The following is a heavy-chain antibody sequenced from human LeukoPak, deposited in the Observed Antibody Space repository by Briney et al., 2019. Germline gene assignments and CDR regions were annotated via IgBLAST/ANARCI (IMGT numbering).Heavy chain of an antibody. V-gene: IGHV3-23*01. CDR3: ASRPRADMGPLDY. CDR1: GFTFSSCA. CDR2: ITGDGTRT. Sequence: GGSLRLSCAASGFTFSSCAMTWVRQAPGKRLEWVASITGDGTRTYYTDSVKGRFTISRDNSKYTLYLQMNSLRADETAIYYCASRPRADMGPLDYWGQGTLVTVST. D-gene: IGHD1-14*01. J-gene: IGHJ4*02.